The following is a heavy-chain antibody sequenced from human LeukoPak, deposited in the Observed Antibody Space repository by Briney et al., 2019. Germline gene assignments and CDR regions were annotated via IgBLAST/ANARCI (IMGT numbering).Heavy chain of an antibody. Sequence: PSETLSLTCTVSGGSISSYYWSWIRQPPGKGLEWIGYIYYSGSTNYNPSLKSRVTISVDTSKNQFSLKLSSVTAADTAVYYCARTRTTLYYYYYMDVWGKGTTVTVSS. J-gene: IGHJ6*03. V-gene: IGHV4-59*01. D-gene: IGHD4-11*01. CDR1: GGSISSYY. CDR3: ARTRTTLYYYYYMDV. CDR2: IYYSGST.